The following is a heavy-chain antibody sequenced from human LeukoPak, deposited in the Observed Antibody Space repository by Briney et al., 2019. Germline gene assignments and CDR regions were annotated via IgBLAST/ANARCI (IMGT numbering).Heavy chain of an antibody. CDR1: GGAVSSSNYY. D-gene: IGHD1-1*01. CDR3: AREGGAPGHTNEFDY. CDR2: ITFTGNT. J-gene: IGHJ4*02. Sequence: SETLSLTCTVSGGAVSSSNYYWSWIRQTPGKGLEWTGHITFTGNTNYNPSLKSRVTISLGTSNNQFSLELKAVTAADTAVYYCAREGGAPGHTNEFDYWGQGILVTVSS. V-gene: IGHV4-61*01.